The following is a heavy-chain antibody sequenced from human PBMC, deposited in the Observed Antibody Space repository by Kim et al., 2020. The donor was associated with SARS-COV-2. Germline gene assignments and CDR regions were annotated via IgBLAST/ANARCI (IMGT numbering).Heavy chain of an antibody. Sequence: ASVKVSCNASGYTFTSYGISWVRQAPGQGLEWMGWISAYNGNTNYAQKLQGRVTMTTDTSTSTAYMELRSLRSDDTAVYYCASEASGWYFDYWGQGTLVTVSS. D-gene: IGHD6-19*01. V-gene: IGHV1-18*01. CDR3: ASEASGWYFDY. J-gene: IGHJ4*02. CDR2: ISAYNGNT. CDR1: GYTFTSYG.